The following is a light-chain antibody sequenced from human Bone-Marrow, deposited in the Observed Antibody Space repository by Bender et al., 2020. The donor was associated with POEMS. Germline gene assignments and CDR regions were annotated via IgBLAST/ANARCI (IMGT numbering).Light chain of an antibody. CDR3: NSRDSSGDHLV. J-gene: IGLJ3*02. V-gene: IGLV3-19*01. CDR2: GKN. CDR1: SLRTYY. Sequence: SSELTQDPAVSVALGQTVRITCQGDSLRTYYASWYQQKAGQAPVLVVYGKNNRPSGIPDRFSGSRSGNTASLTISGAQAEDEADFYCNSRDSSGDHLVFGGGTKLTVL.